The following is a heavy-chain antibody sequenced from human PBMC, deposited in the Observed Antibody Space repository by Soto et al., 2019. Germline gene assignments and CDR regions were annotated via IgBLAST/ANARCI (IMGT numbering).Heavy chain of an antibody. CDR1: GYTFATYD. Sequence: QVQLVQSGAEVKTPGASVKVSCKASGYTFATYDINWVRQAPGQGLEWMGWMNPNSDNTGYAQKFQGRLTMTRDTALSVAHMELSSLRNEDTAVYYCARSDGYNFNWLDSWGQGTLVTGSA. J-gene: IGHJ5*01. D-gene: IGHD2-21*01. CDR2: MNPNSDNT. CDR3: ARSDGYNFNWLDS. V-gene: IGHV1-8*01.